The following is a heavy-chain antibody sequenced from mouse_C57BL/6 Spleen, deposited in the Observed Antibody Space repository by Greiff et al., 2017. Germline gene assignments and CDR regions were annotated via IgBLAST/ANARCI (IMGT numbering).Heavy chain of an antibody. CDR2: INPSTGGT. Sequence: EVQLQQSGPELVKPGASVKISCKASGYSFTGYYMNWVKQSPEKSLEWIGEINPSTGGTTYNQKFKAKATLTVDKSSSTAYMQLKSLTSEDSAVYYCARSELRLHPPMDYWGQGTSVTVSS. D-gene: IGHD3-2*02. CDR1: GYSFTGYY. J-gene: IGHJ4*01. CDR3: ARSELRLHPPMDY. V-gene: IGHV1-42*01.